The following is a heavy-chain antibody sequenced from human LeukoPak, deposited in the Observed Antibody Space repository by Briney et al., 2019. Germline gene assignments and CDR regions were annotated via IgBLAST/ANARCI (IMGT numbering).Heavy chain of an antibody. CDR3: ARDYYCSSTSCYAFFDY. D-gene: IGHD2-2*01. V-gene: IGHV1-2*02. CDR1: GYSFTGYY. J-gene: IGHJ4*02. CDR2: INPNSGGT. Sequence: ASVKVSCKASGYSFTGYYMHWVRQAPGHGLEWMGWINPNSGGTNYSQKLQGRVTMTRDTSISTAYMELSRLRSDDTAVYYCARDYYCSSTSCYAFFDYWGQGTLVTVSS.